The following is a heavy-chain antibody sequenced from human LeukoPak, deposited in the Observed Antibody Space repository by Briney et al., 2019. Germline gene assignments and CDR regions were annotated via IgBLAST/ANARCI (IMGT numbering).Heavy chain of an antibody. J-gene: IGHJ3*01. D-gene: IGHD1-14*01. CDR3: TRTPDRQHAFDV. CDR1: GSTFSNFV. V-gene: IGHV3-30-3*01. Sequence: GGSLRLSCADSGSTFSNFVMHWVRQAPGKGLEWVAVISNDGINKYYIESAKGRFTISRDNSKNTLYLQVNSLRAEDTAVYYCTRTPDRQHAFDVWGQGTMVTVSS. CDR2: ISNDGINK.